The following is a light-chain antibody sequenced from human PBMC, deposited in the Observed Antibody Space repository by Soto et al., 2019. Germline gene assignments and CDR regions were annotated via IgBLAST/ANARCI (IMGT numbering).Light chain of an antibody. CDR2: GTS. CDR3: QRYGSSPLYA. Sequence: EIVVTQSPGTLSLSPGERATLSCRGSQTVNSDHLAWYQHRPGLAPRLLIHGTSKRATGIPDRFSGSGSGTDFTLTISALEPEDFAVYYCQRYGSSPLYAFGQGTKLEIK. V-gene: IGKV3-20*01. CDR1: QTVNSDH. J-gene: IGKJ2*01.